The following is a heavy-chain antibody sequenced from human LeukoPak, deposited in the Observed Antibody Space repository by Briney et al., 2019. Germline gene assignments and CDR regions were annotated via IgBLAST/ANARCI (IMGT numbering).Heavy chain of an antibody. CDR1: GYTFTSYG. CDR3: ARKYYYDSSGKPNYGMDV. J-gene: IGHJ6*02. CDR2: ISAYNGNT. V-gene: IGHV1-18*01. D-gene: IGHD3-22*01. Sequence: ASVKVSCKASGYTFTSYGISWVRQAPGQGLEWMGWISAYNGNTNYAQKLQGRVTMTTDTSTSTAYMEMMSLRSDDTAVYYCARKYYYDSSGKPNYGMDVWGQGTTVTVSS.